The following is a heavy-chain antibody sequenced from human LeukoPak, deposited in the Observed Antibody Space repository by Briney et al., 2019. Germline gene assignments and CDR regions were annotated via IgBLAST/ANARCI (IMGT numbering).Heavy chain of an antibody. J-gene: IGHJ3*02. CDR3: AKPLRFLEWLPDAFDI. V-gene: IGHV3-23*01. Sequence: GGSLRLSCAASGFTFSSYAMSWVRQAPGKGLEWVSAISGSGGSTYYADSVKGRFTISRDNSKNTLCLQMNSLRAEDTAVYYCAKPLRFLEWLPDAFDIWGQGTMVTVSS. D-gene: IGHD3-3*01. CDR2: ISGSGGST. CDR1: GFTFSSYA.